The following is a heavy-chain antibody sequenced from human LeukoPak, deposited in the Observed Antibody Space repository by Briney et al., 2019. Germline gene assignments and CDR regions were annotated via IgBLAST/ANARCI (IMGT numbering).Heavy chain of an antibody. D-gene: IGHD6-19*01. CDR2: INHSGST. V-gene: IGHV4-34*01. J-gene: IGHJ4*02. CDR3: ARYSSGWYSYYFDY. Sequence: SETLSLTCAVYGGSFSGYYWSWIRQPPGKGLEWIGEINHSGSTNYNPSPKSRVTISVDKSKNQFSLKLSSVTAADTAVYYCARYSSGWYSYYFDYWGQGTLVTVSS. CDR1: GGSFSGYY.